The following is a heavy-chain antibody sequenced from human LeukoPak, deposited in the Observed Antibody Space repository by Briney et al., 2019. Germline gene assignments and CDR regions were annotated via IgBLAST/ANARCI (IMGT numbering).Heavy chain of an antibody. D-gene: IGHD3-10*01. J-gene: IGHJ4*02. CDR1: GGSISSLSYY. V-gene: IGHV4-39*01. CDR3: ARRAGSYYDY. Sequence: SETLSLTCTVSGGSISSLSYYWDWIRQPPGKGPEWIGSIYYSGSTYYNLSLKSRVTISVDTSENQFSLKLSSVTAADTAVYYCARRAGSYYDYWDQGTLVTVSS. CDR2: IYYSGST.